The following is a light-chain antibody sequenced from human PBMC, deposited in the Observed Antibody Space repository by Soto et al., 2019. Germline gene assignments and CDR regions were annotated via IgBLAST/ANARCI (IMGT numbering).Light chain of an antibody. CDR2: DAF. J-gene: IGKJ1*01. CDR3: QQYNSYTWT. Sequence: DIQMTQSPSTLSASVGDRVTITCRASQSISNWLAWYQQKPGKAPKLLISDAFSLQSGVPSRFSGSGSGTEFTLTISSLQPDDFATYYCQQYNSYTWTFGQGTKVDIK. CDR1: QSISNW. V-gene: IGKV1-5*01.